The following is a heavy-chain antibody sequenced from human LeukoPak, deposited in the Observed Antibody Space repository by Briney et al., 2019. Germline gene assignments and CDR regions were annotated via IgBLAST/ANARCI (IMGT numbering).Heavy chain of an antibody. CDR2: INHSGST. J-gene: IGHJ4*02. Sequence: SETLSLTCTVSGGSISSSSYYWGWIRQPPGKGLEWIGEINHSGSTNYNPSLKSRATISVDTSKNQFSLKLSSVTAADTAVYYCARSPYSTFFNYWGQGTLVTVSS. D-gene: IGHD6-13*01. CDR3: ARSPYSTFFNY. CDR1: GGSISSSSYY. V-gene: IGHV4-39*07.